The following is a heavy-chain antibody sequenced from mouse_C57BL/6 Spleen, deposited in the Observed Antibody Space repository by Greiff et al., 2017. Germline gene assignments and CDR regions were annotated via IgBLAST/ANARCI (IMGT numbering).Heavy chain of an antibody. CDR2: IYPGDGDT. V-gene: IGHV1-80*01. Sequence: VMLVESGAELVKPGASVKISCKASGYAFSSYWMNWVKQRPGKGLEWIGQIYPGDGDTNYNGKFKGKATLTAAKSSSTAYMQLSSLTSEDSAVYFCARKITTLYYYAMDYWGQGTSVTVSS. CDR1: GYAFSSYW. CDR3: ARKITTLYYYAMDY. J-gene: IGHJ4*01. D-gene: IGHD2-4*01.